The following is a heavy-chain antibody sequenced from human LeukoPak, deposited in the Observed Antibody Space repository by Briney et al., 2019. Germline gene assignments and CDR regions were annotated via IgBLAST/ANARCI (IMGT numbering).Heavy chain of an antibody. V-gene: IGHV1-3*01. CDR1: GYTFTTYA. D-gene: IGHD3-22*01. CDR3: ARVPYYYDNNWFDP. CDR2: INVGNANT. Sequence: ASVKVSCKASGYTFTTYAIHWVRQAPGQRLEWMGWINVGNANTKYSQKLQGRVTITRDTSASTAYMELSTLRPEDTAVYYCARVPYYYDNNWFDPWGQGTLVTVSS. J-gene: IGHJ5*02.